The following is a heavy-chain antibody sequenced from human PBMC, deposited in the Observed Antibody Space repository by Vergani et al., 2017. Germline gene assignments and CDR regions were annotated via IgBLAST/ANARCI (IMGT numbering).Heavy chain of an antibody. CDR1: GFTFSSYA. Sequence: VQLLDSGGGLVQPGGSLRPSCAASGFTFSSYAMSWVRQAPGMGLEWGAAISGSGGSTYYADSVKGRFTISRDTSKNTLYLQMNILRAEDTGVYYCAKIPSIAAGHSYYYYMDVWGKGTTVTVSS. J-gene: IGHJ6*03. D-gene: IGHD6-6*01. CDR3: AKIPSIAAGHSYYYYMDV. CDR2: ISGSGGST. V-gene: IGHV3-23*01.